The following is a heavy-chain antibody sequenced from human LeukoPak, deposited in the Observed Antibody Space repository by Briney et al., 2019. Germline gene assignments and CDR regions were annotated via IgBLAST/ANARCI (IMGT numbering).Heavy chain of an antibody. CDR1: GYTLTSYG. V-gene: IGHV1-18*01. J-gene: IGHJ5*02. CDR2: ISAYNGNT. Sequence: ASVKVSCKASGYTLTSYGISWVRQAPGQGLEWMGWISAYNGNTNYAQKLQGRVTMTTDTSTSTAYMELRSLRSDDTAVYYCAREIAVAGTGNWFDPWGQGTLVTVSS. D-gene: IGHD6-19*01. CDR3: AREIAVAGTGNWFDP.